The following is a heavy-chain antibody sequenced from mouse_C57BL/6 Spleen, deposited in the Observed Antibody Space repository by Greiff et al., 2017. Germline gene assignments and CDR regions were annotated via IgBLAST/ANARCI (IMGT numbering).Heavy chain of an antibody. J-gene: IGHJ4*01. CDR2: IYPGDGDT. CDR1: GYAFSSSW. V-gene: IGHV1-82*01. CDR3: ARFEDGSSYSAMDE. D-gene: IGHD1-1*01. Sequence: VQLQQSGPELVKPGASVKISCKASGYAFSSSWMNWVKQRPGKGLEWIGRIYPGDGDTNYNGKFKGKATLTADKSSSTAYMQLSSLTSEDSAVYFCARFEDGSSYSAMDEWGQGTSVTVSS.